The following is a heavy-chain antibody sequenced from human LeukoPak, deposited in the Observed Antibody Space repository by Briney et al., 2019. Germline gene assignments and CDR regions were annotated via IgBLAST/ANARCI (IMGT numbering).Heavy chain of an antibody. CDR1: GGSFSGYY. D-gene: IGHD3-16*01. V-gene: IGHV4-59*01. Sequence: SETLSLTCAVYGGSFSGYYWSWIRQPPGKGLEWIGQIHYSGTPDYNPSLKSRVTISVDTSKNQLSLKVTSVTGADTAVYYCARFGVDYDMDVWGQGTTVTVSS. CDR3: ARFGVDYDMDV. CDR2: IHYSGTP. J-gene: IGHJ6*02.